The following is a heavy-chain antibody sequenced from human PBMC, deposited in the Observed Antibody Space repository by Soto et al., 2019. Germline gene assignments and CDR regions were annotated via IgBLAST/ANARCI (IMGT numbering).Heavy chain of an antibody. Sequence: EVQLLESGGGLVQPGGSLRLSCAASGFTFRSYAMRWVRQAPGKGLEWVSSISGSGGSTYYADSVKGRFTISRDNSKNPLYLKMNSLRAEDTAVYYCAKAGYSTSSFVDYGGQGPLVTVSS. V-gene: IGHV3-23*01. CDR3: AKAGYSTSSFVDY. D-gene: IGHD6-6*01. CDR2: ISGSGGST. J-gene: IGHJ4*02. CDR1: GFTFRSYA.